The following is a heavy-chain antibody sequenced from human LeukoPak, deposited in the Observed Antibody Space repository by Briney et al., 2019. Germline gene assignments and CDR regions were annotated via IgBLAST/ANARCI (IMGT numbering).Heavy chain of an antibody. CDR3: AKDATVPGASDI. V-gene: IGHV3-23*01. Sequence: GGSLRLSCAASGFNFSSYGMSWVRQAPGKGLEWVSAISGSGGSTYYAVSVKGRFTISRDNSKNTLFLQMNSLRAEDTAVYYCAKDATVPGASDIWGQGTMVTVSS. CDR2: ISGSGGST. CDR1: GFNFSSYG. J-gene: IGHJ3*02. D-gene: IGHD2-2*01.